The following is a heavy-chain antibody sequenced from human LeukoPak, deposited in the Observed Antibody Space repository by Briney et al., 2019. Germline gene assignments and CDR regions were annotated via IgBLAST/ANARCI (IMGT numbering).Heavy chain of an antibody. V-gene: IGHV3-64D*06. J-gene: IGHJ6*04. CDR1: GFTFSSYA. D-gene: IGHD2-2*01. CDR3: VKGYCSSTSCYGYYYYGMDV. CDR2: ISSNGGST. Sequence: GGSLRLSCSASGFTFSSYAMHWVRQAPGKGLVYVSAISSNGGSTYYADSVKGRFTISRDNSKNTLYLQMSSLRAEDTAVYYCVKGYCSSTSCYGYYYYGMDVWGKGTTVTVSS.